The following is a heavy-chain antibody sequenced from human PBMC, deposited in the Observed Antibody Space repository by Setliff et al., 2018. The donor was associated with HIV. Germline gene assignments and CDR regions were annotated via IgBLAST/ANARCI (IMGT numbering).Heavy chain of an antibody. Sequence: PSETLSLTCTVSVGSFINTDYYWGWIRQPPGKALEWIGSFHYSGSISYNPSLGRRVTISVENSKNQFSLELTSVTAADTAVYYCARPLTASFKFWGDAFAIWGPGRMVTVSS. J-gene: IGHJ3*02. CDR2: FHYSGSI. CDR1: VGSFINTDYY. V-gene: IGHV4-39*01. CDR3: ARPLTASFKFWGDAFAI. D-gene: IGHD3-16*01.